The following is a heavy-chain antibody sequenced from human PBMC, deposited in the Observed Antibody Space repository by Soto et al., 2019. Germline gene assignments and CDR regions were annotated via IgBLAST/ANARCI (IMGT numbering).Heavy chain of an antibody. V-gene: IGHV3-48*03. CDR3: AAASSYSTSGMDV. Sequence: GGSLRLSCAASGFTFSSYEMNWVRQAPGEGLEWVSYISSSGSTIYYADSVKGRFTISRDNAKNSLYLQMNSLRAEDTAVYYCAAASSYSTSGMDVWGQGTTVTVSS. CDR2: ISSSGSTI. J-gene: IGHJ6*02. D-gene: IGHD2-2*01. CDR1: GFTFSSYE.